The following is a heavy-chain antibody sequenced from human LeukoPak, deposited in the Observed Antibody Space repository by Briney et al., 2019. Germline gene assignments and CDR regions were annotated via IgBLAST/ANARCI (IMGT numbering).Heavy chain of an antibody. CDR3: ARYADYDFWSGIDY. CDR2: MSAYNGNT. V-gene: IGHV1-18*01. J-gene: IGHJ4*02. CDR1: GYTFTSYG. Sequence: ASVKDSCKAAGYTFTSYGISWVRQAPGQGLEWMGWMSAYNGNTNYAQKLQGRVTMTTDTSTRTAYMDVRSLRSDDTAVSYCARYADYDFWSGIDYWGQGTLVTVSS. D-gene: IGHD3-3*01.